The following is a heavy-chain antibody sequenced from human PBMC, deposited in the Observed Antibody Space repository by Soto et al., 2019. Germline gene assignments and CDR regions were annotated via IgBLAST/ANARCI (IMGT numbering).Heavy chain of an antibody. CDR2: ISGGGASA. D-gene: IGHD2-15*01. CDR1: GFTFSHYA. Sequence: PGGSLRLSCAASGFTFSHYAMSWVRQAPGKGLQWVSTISGGGASAYYADSVKGRFIISRDNSKNTLSLQMKSLRVDDTAVYYCAKGGCSGGSCYPFDYWGQGTLVTSPQ. V-gene: IGHV3-23*01. CDR3: AKGGCSGGSCYPFDY. J-gene: IGHJ4*02.